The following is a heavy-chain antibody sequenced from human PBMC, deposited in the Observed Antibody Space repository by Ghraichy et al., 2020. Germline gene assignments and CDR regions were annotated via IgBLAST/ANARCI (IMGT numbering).Heavy chain of an antibody. CDR2: IYYSGST. D-gene: IGHD6-19*01. V-gene: IGHV4-59*01. CDR3: ARDFYSSGWRYYYYYMDV. J-gene: IGHJ6*03. CDR1: GGSISSYY. Sequence: SETLSLTCTVSGGSISSYYWSWIRQPPGKGLEWIGYIYYSGSTNYNPSLKSRVTISVDTSKNQFSLKLSSVTAADTAVYYCARDFYSSGWRYYYYYMDVWGKGTTVTVSS.